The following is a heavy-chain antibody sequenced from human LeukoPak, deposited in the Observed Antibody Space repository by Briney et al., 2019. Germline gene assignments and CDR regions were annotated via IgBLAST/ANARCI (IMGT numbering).Heavy chain of an antibody. CDR2: IYWDDDK. D-gene: IGHD5-18*01. J-gene: IGHJ4*02. CDR3: ALIRIQLWFDY. CDR1: GYSISSGYYW. V-gene: IGHV2-5*02. Sequence: TLSLTCTVSGYSISSGYYWGWIRQPPGKALEWLALIYWDDDKRYSPSLKSRLTITKDTSKNQVVLTMTNMDPVDTATYYCALIRIQLWFDYWGQGTLVTVSS.